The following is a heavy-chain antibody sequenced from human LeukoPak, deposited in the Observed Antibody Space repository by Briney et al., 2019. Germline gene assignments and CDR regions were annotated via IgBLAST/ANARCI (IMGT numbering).Heavy chain of an antibody. CDR3: AKSHHAGSFDY. J-gene: IGHJ4*02. Sequence: AGGSLRLSCAASGFSFSIYAMSWVRQAPGKGLEWVSAISGSGGSTYYADSVKGRFTISRDNSKNTLYLQMNSLRAEDTAVYYCAKSHHAGSFDYWGQGTLVTVSS. V-gene: IGHV3-23*01. D-gene: IGHD3-10*01. CDR1: GFSFSIYA. CDR2: ISGSGGST.